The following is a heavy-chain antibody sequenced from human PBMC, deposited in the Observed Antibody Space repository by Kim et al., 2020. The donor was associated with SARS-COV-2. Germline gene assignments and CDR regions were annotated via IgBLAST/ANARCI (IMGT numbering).Heavy chain of an antibody. J-gene: IGHJ4*02. V-gene: IGHV3-15*01. CDR2: IKSKTDGGTT. CDR1: GFTFSNAW. D-gene: IGHD6-19*01. Sequence: GGSLRLSCAASGFTFSNAWMSWVRQAPGKGLEWVGRIKSKTDGGTTDYAAPVKGRFTISRDDSKNTLYLQMNSLKTEDTAVYYCTTHYSSGWYTTLEDADLRYSLVDYWGQGTLVTVSS. CDR3: TTHYSSGWYTTLEDADLRYSLVDY.